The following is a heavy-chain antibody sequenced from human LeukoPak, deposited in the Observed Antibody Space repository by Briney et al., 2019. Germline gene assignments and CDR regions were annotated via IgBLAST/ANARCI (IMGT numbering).Heavy chain of an antibody. Sequence: GGSLRLSCAASGFTFSNYGMHWVRQAPSKGLEWVSFIRYDGSNEYYADSVKGRFTISRDNSKNTLHLQMNSLRAEDTAVYYCARSYYDGRGSDYWGQGTLVTVSS. CDR1: GFTFSNYG. D-gene: IGHD3-22*01. V-gene: IGHV3-30*02. J-gene: IGHJ4*02. CDR2: IRYDGSNE. CDR3: ARSYYDGRGSDY.